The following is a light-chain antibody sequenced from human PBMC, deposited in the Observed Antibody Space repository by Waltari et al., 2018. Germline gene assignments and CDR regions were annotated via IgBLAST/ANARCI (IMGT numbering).Light chain of an antibody. CDR3: GTWDTSLSGVV. J-gene: IGLJ2*01. Sequence: QSVLTQPPSVSAAPGQKVTISCPGSRPTIADNYVSWYQRLPGTAPKLLIYDNDQRPSGIPDRFSGSKSGTSATLGITGLQTGDEADYYCGTWDTSLSGVVFGGGTKLTVL. CDR2: DND. V-gene: IGLV1-51*01. CDR1: RPTIADNY.